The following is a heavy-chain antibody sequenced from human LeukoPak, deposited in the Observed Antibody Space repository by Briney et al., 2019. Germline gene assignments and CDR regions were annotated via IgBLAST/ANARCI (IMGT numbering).Heavy chain of an antibody. D-gene: IGHD3-10*01. CDR3: ARGKFYGFSGDS. CDR2: IYYSGSP. V-gene: IGHV4-31*01. Sequence: SETLSLTCSVSGGAIGSDGCYWNWMRQHPGKGLEGIAYIYYSGSPSYNPSLKSTATISVDTSKNQFSLRLTSVTAAARAVDYCARGKFYGFSGDSWGQGSLVTVSS. CDR1: GGAIGSDGCY. J-gene: IGHJ4*02.